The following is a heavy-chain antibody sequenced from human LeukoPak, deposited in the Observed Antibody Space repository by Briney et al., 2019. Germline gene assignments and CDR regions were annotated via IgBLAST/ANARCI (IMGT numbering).Heavy chain of an antibody. Sequence: ASVKVSCKASGYTFTSYDINWVRQATGQGLEWMGWMNPNSGNTGYAQKFQGRVTMTRNTSISTAYMELSSLRSEDTAVYYCARGQYSSSWYYSSFYYYYYMDVWGKGTTVTVSS. CDR1: GYTFTSYD. CDR3: ARGQYSSSWYYSSFYYYYYMDV. D-gene: IGHD6-13*01. V-gene: IGHV1-8*01. J-gene: IGHJ6*03. CDR2: MNPNSGNT.